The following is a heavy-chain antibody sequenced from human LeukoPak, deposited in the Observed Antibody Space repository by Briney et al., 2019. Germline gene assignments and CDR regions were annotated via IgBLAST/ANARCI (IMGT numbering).Heavy chain of an antibody. CDR3: ARVSGGTYPDY. D-gene: IGHD1-26*01. J-gene: IGHJ4*02. CDR2: IYYSGST. V-gene: IGHV4-59*01. Sequence: SETLSLTCTVSGVSISSYYWSWIRQPPGKGLEWIGYIYYSGSTNYNPPLKSRVTISVDTSKNQFSLKLSSVTAADTAVYYCARVSGGTYPDYWGQGTLVTVSP. CDR1: GVSISSYY.